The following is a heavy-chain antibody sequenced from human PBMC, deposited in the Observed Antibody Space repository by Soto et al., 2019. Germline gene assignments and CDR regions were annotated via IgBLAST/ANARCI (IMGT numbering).Heavy chain of an antibody. D-gene: IGHD2-2*01. J-gene: IGHJ4*02. CDR3: AKDPKNDGYCSNTSCYGTYFDY. CDR2: ISGSGGST. V-gene: IGHV3-23*01. Sequence: SGGSLRLSCAASGFTFSSYAMSWVRQAPGKGLEWVSAISGSGGSTYYADSVKGWFTISRDNSKNTLYLQMNSLRAEDTAVYYCAKDPKNDGYCSNTSCYGTYFDYWGQGTLVTVSS. CDR1: GFTFSSYA.